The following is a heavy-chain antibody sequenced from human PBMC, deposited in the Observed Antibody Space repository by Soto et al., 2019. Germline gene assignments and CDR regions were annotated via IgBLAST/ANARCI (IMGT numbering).Heavy chain of an antibody. V-gene: IGHV4-30-4*01. D-gene: IGHD3-22*01. J-gene: IGHJ4*02. Sequence: QVQLQESGPGLVKPSQTLSLTCTVSGGSISSGDYYWSWIRQPQGKGLEWIGYIYYSGSTYYNPSLKSRVTISVDTSKNQFSLKLSSVTAADTAVYYCAREGFYYDSSRTLRSGPRFDYWGQGTLVTVSS. CDR1: GGSISSGDYY. CDR2: IYYSGST. CDR3: AREGFYYDSSRTLRSGPRFDY.